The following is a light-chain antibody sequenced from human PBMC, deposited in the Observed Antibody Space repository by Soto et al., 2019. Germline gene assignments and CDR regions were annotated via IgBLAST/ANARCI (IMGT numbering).Light chain of an antibody. CDR1: QSVSSN. J-gene: IGKJ3*01. V-gene: IGKV3-15*01. CDR2: GAS. CDR3: QQYNNWPFT. Sequence: EIVMTQSPATLSESPGERATLSCRASQSVSSNLAWYQQKPGQAPRLLIYGASTRATGIPARFSGSGSGTEFTLTISSLQSEDCAVYYCQQYNNWPFTFGPGTKVDIK.